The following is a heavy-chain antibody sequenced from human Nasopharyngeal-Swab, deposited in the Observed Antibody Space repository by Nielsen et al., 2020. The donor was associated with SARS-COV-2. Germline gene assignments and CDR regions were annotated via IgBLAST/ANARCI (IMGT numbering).Heavy chain of an antibody. Sequence: GESLKISCVVSGFTFTEYAMSWVRQAPGKGLEWVGRIKSKTDGGTTDYAAPVKGRFTISRDDSKNTLYLQMNSLKTEDTAVYYCTREPGHYYDSSGYYYGVDYWGQGTLVTVSS. CDR2: IKSKTDGGTT. CDR3: TREPGHYYDSSGYYYGVDY. D-gene: IGHD3-22*01. CDR1: GFTFTEYA. V-gene: IGHV3-15*01. J-gene: IGHJ4*02.